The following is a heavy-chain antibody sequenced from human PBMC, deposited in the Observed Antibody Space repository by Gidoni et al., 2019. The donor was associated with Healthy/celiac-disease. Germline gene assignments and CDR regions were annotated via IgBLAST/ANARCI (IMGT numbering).Heavy chain of an antibody. Sequence: GSTYYADSVKGRFTISRDNSKNTLYLQMSSLRAEDTAVYYCVKDGSGSSQLPYFDYWGQGTLVTVSS. CDR2: GST. V-gene: IGHV3-64D*06. CDR3: VKDGSGSSQLPYFDY. J-gene: IGHJ4*02. D-gene: IGHD1-26*01.